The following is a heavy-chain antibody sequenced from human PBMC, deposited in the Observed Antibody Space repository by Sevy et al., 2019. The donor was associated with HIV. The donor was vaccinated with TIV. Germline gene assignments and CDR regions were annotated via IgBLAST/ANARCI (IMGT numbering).Heavy chain of an antibody. CDR2: IGGSADRT. J-gene: IGHJ4*02. CDR1: GFPFRAYA. Sequence: GGSLRLSCTASGFPFRAYAMSWVRQAPGKGLEWVSAIGGSADRTYNADSVKGRFTISRENSKNTLYLQMNSLRAEDTAVYYCAKESDYYKTPYVDYWGQGSLVTVSS. D-gene: IGHD3-22*01. V-gene: IGHV3-23*01. CDR3: AKESDYYKTPYVDY.